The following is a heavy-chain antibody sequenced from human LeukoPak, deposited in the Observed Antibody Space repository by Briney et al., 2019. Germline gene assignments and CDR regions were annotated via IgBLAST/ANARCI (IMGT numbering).Heavy chain of an antibody. V-gene: IGHV3-23*01. D-gene: IGHD3-22*01. CDR1: GFTFSSYA. CDR3: AKRTTPAYYYDSSGGFFDY. CDR2: ISGSGGST. J-gene: IGHJ4*02. Sequence: GGSLRLSCAASGFTFSSYAMSWVRQAPGKGLEWVSAISGSGGSTYYADSVKGRFTISRDNSKNTLYLQMNSLRAEDTAVYYCAKRTTPAYYYDSSGGFFDYWGQGTLVTVSS.